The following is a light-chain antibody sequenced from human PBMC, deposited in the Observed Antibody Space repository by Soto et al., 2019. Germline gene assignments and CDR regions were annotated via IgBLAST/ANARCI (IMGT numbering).Light chain of an antibody. CDR1: RSDVGGYNY. CDR2: EVS. J-gene: IGLJ1*01. CDR3: SSYAGSSYV. V-gene: IGLV2-8*01. Sequence: QSALTQPPSASGSRGQSVTISCTGTRSDVGGYNYVSWYQQHPGKAPKLMIYEVSRRPSGVPDRFSGSKSGNTASLTVSGLQAEDEADYYCSSYAGSSYVFGTGTKVTVL.